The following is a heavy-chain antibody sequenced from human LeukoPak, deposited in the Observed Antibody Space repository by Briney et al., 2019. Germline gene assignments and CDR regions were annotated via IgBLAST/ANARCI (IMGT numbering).Heavy chain of an antibody. CDR1: GGSFSGYY. Sequence: PSETLSLTCAVYGGSFSGYYWSWIRQPPGKGLEWIGEINHSGSTNYNPSLKSRVTISVDTSKNQFSLKLSSVTAAGTAVYYCARGPIVVVVAATPVNWFDPWGQGTLVTVSS. D-gene: IGHD2-15*01. J-gene: IGHJ5*02. CDR2: INHSGST. CDR3: ARGPIVVVVAATPVNWFDP. V-gene: IGHV4-34*01.